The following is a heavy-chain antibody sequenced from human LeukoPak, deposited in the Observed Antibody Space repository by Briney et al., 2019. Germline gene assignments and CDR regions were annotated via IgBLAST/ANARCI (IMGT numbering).Heavy chain of an antibody. CDR3: ARDIPLWPSSYCGGDCYSR. CDR2: ISYDGSNK. Sequence: GRSLRLSCAASGFTFSSYAMHWVRQAPGKGLEWVAVISYDGSNKYYADSVKGRFTISRDNSKNTLYLQMNSLRAEDTAVYYCARDIPLWPSSYCGGDCYSRWGQGTLVTVSS. CDR1: GFTFSSYA. D-gene: IGHD2-21*01. V-gene: IGHV3-30-3*01. J-gene: IGHJ4*02.